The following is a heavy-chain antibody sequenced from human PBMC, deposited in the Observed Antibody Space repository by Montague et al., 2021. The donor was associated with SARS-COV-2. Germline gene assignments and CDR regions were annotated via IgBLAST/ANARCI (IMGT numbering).Heavy chain of an antibody. CDR1: GRSIISTSSY. J-gene: IGHJ4*02. V-gene: IGHV4-39*07. Sequence: SETLSLTCTVSGRSIISTSSYWGWIRQPPGGGLEWIGSISHRENTFYNPSLKSPVTISVDTSKNQFSLKMISVTAADTGIYYCVRVSWYYYGSGAFDYWGQGTQVTVS. CDR2: ISHRENT. D-gene: IGHD3-10*01. CDR3: VRVSWYYYGSGAFDY.